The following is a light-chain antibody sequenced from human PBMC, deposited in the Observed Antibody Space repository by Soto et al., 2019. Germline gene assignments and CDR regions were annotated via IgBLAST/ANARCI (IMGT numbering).Light chain of an antibody. CDR1: SSDVGGYNY. CDR3: CSYAGTYTNYV. CDR2: DGS. Sequence: QSVLTQPRSVSGSPGQSVTISCTATSSDVGGYNYVSWYQQHPDKAPKLMIYDGSKRPSGVPDRFSGSKSGNTASLTISGLQAEDEADYYCCSYAGTYTNYVFGTGTKVTVL. J-gene: IGLJ1*01. V-gene: IGLV2-11*01.